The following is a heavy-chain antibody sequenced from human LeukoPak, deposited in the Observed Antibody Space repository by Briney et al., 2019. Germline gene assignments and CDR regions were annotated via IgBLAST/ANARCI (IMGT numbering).Heavy chain of an antibody. CDR1: GGTFSSYA. D-gene: IGHD1-26*01. CDR3: ARDAVSLVGATTRGLYYFDY. CDR2: IIPIFVTA. Sequence: SVKVSCKASGGTFSSYAISWVRQAPGQGLEWMGGIIPIFVTANYAQKFQGRVTITADESTSTAYMELSSLRSEDTAVYYCARDAVSLVGATTRGLYYFDYWGQGTLVTVSS. V-gene: IGHV1-69*13. J-gene: IGHJ4*02.